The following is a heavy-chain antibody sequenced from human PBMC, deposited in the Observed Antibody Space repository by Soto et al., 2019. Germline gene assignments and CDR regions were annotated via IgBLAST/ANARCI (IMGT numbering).Heavy chain of an antibody. CDR2: IIGSSSYI. Sequence: EVQLVESGGGLVKPGGSLRLSCAASGFTFTNYNLNWVRQAPGKGLEWVSAIIGSSSYIYYADSVKGRFTISRDNAKNSLYLQMDSLRDEETAAYYCARGREHGDTPSHYYVIDVWGQGTTVTVSS. V-gene: IGHV3-21*01. CDR3: ARGREHGDTPSHYYVIDV. CDR1: GFTFTNYN. J-gene: IGHJ6*02. D-gene: IGHD4-17*01.